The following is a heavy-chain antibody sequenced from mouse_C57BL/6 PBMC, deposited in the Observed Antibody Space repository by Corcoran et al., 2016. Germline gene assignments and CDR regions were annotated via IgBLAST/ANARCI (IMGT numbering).Heavy chain of an antibody. J-gene: IGHJ3*01. CDR1: GYTFTDYY. Sequence: QVQLKQSGAELVRPGASVKLSCKASGYTFTDYYINWVKQRPGQGLEWIARIYPGSGNTYYNEKFKGKATLTAEKSSSTAYMQLSSLTSEDSAVYFCARSLYYGSSYSFAYWGQGTLVTVSA. V-gene: IGHV1-76*01. CDR2: IYPGSGNT. CDR3: ARSLYYGSSYSFAY. D-gene: IGHD1-1*01.